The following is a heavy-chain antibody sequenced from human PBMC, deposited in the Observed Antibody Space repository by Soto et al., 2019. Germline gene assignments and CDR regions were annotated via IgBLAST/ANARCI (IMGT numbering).Heavy chain of an antibody. CDR3: ARDEVIMITFGGVIAKELDAFDI. V-gene: IGHV1-18*01. CDR2: ISAYNGNT. CDR1: GYTFTSYG. J-gene: IGHJ3*02. Sequence: QVQLVQSGAEVKKPGASVKVSCKASGYTFTSYGISWVRQAPGQGLEWMGWISAYNGNTNYAQKLQGRVTMTTDTSTSTAYMELMSLRSDDTAVYYCARDEVIMITFGGVIAKELDAFDIWGQGTMVTVSS. D-gene: IGHD3-16*02.